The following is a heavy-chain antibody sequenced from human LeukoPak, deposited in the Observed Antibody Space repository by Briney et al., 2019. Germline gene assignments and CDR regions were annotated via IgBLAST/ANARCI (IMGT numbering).Heavy chain of an antibody. D-gene: IGHD3-3*01. J-gene: IGHJ4*02. CDR1: GFTVSSNY. CDR2: IYSGGST. V-gene: IGHV3-53*01. CDR3: ARGSPGGLRFLEWSGYYFDY. Sequence: PGGSLRLSCAASGFTVSSNYMSWVRQAPGKGLEWVLVIYSGGSTYYADSVKGRFTISRDNSKNTLYLQMNSLRAEDTAVYYCARGSPGGLRFLEWSGYYFDYWGQGTLVTVSS.